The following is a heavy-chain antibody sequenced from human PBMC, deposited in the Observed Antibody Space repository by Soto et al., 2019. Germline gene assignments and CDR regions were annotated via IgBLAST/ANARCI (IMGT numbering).Heavy chain of an antibody. CDR1: GYTFTNNY. Sequence: GESLKISCKASGYTFTNNYIGWVRQMPGKGLEWMGIIFPGDSDSRYSPSFQGQVTISADKSISTAYLQWSSLKASDTAMYYCARGFPYSYGQLLDYWGRGTLVTVSS. CDR3: ARGFPYSYGQLLDY. J-gene: IGHJ4*02. V-gene: IGHV5-51*01. CDR2: IFPGDSDS. D-gene: IGHD5-18*01.